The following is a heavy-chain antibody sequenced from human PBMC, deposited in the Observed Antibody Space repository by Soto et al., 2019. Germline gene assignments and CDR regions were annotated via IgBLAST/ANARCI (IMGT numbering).Heavy chain of an antibody. CDR3: ARGAVVVPAAMGDAFDI. Sequence: ASVKVSCKASGYTFTSYGISWVRQAPGQGLEWMGWISAYNGNTNYAQKLQGRVTMTTDTSTSTAYMELRSLRSDDTAVYYCARGAVVVPAAMGDAFDIWGQGTMVTVSS. V-gene: IGHV1-18*01. J-gene: IGHJ3*02. CDR1: GYTFTSYG. CDR2: ISAYNGNT. D-gene: IGHD2-2*01.